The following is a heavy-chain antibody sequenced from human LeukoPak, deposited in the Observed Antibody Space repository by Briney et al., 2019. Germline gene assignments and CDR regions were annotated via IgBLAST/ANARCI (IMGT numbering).Heavy chain of an antibody. V-gene: IGHV3-21*01. CDR1: GFTFNTYS. CDR2: ISDNSNYI. Sequence: GGSLRLSCAASGFTFNTYSMNWVRQAPGKGLEWVSSISDNSNYIYYSDSVEGRFTISRDNAKNSLYLQMNSLRVEDTAVYYCASSKVGYSYGYYFDYWGQGTLVTVSS. J-gene: IGHJ4*02. D-gene: IGHD5-18*01. CDR3: ASSKVGYSYGYYFDY.